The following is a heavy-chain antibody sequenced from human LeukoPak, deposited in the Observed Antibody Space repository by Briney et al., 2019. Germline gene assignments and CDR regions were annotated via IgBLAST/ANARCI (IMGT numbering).Heavy chain of an antibody. CDR3: AKDVYSYGFRANAFDI. Sequence: GGSLRLSCAASGFTFSSYGMHWVRQAPGKGLEWVAVISYDGSNKYYADSVKGRFTISRDNSKNTLYLQMNSLRAEDTSIYYCAKDVYSYGFRANAFDIWGQGTMVTVSS. J-gene: IGHJ3*02. CDR2: ISYDGSNK. CDR1: GFTFSSYG. D-gene: IGHD5-18*01. V-gene: IGHV3-30*18.